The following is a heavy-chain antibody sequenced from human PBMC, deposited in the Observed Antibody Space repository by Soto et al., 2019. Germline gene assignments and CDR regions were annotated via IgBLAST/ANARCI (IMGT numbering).Heavy chain of an antibody. CDR1: GGSFSGYY. CDR3: ARGWVIDYDAFGI. V-gene: IGHV4-34*01. Sequence: QVQLQQWGAGLLKPSETLSLTCAVYGGSFSGYYWSWIRQPPGKGLEWIGEINHSGSTNYNPSLKRRVTISVDTSKNQFSLKLSSVTAADTAVYYCARGWVIDYDAFGIWGQGTIVTVSS. D-gene: IGHD3-16*02. CDR2: INHSGST. J-gene: IGHJ3*02.